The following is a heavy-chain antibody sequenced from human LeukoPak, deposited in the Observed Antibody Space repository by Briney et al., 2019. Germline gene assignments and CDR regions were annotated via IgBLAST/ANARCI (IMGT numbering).Heavy chain of an antibody. CDR3: ARGPSGRYYEAFDI. D-gene: IGHD1-26*01. CDR1: GYTFTSYD. Sequence: ASVKVSCRASGYTFTSYDINWVGQATGQGLEWMGWMNPNSGNTGYAQKFQGRVTFTRHTSISTAYMELSSLRSEATSVYYFARGPSGRYYEAFDIRGQGTMVTVSS. CDR2: MNPNSGNT. J-gene: IGHJ3*02. V-gene: IGHV1-8*03.